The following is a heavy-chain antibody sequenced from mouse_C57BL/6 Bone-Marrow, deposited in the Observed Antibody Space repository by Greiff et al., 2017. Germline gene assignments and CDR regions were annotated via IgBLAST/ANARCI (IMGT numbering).Heavy chain of an antibody. Sequence: VMLVESGPELVKPGASVKLSCKASGYTFTSYDINWVKQRPGQGLEWIGWIYPRDGSTKYNEKFKGKATLTVDTSSSTAYMELHSLTSEDSAVYFCARSVIYFLDYWGQGTTLTVSS. CDR3: ARSVIYFLDY. J-gene: IGHJ2*01. D-gene: IGHD2-1*01. CDR1: GYTFTSYD. CDR2: IYPRDGST. V-gene: IGHV1-85*01.